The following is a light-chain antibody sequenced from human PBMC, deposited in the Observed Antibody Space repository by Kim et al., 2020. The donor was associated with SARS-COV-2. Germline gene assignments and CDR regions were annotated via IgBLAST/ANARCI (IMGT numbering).Light chain of an antibody. Sequence: APGTAARVTRGGNKNGSKSVHCYQQKPGQAPVLVIYYDSDRTSGIPERFSGSNSGNTATLTISRVEAGDEADYYCQVWDSSSGEVFGGGTQLTVL. J-gene: IGLJ3*02. CDR3: QVWDSSSGEV. CDR2: YDS. V-gene: IGLV3-21*04. CDR1: KNGSKS.